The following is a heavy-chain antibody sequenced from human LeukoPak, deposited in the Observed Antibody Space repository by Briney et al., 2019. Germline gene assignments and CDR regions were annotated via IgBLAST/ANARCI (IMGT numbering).Heavy chain of an antibody. V-gene: IGHV1-8*01. Sequence: ASVTVSCKASGYTFTSYDINWVRQAPGQGLEWMGWMNPNSGNTGYAQKFQGRVTMTRNTSISTAYMELSSLRSEDTAVYYCARGSIVGATFDYFDYWGQGALVTVSS. CDR2: MNPNSGNT. CDR1: GYTFTSYD. J-gene: IGHJ4*02. D-gene: IGHD1-26*01. CDR3: ARGSIVGATFDYFDY.